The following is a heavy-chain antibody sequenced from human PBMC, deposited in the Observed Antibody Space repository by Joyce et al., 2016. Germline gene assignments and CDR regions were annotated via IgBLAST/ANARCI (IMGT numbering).Heavy chain of an antibody. CDR3: ATGRGLQMLSFDF. J-gene: IGHJ3*01. CDR1: GHTLSDSS. Sequence: QVQLLQSGAEVKKPGASVKVSCKVSGHTLSDSSIHWVRQAPGKGLEWMGGVDAEEGETMYAQKFEDRVTMTEDTSTDTAYMKLSSLRSEDTAVYYCATGRGLQMLSFDFWGQGTMVTVSS. D-gene: IGHD5-24*01. V-gene: IGHV1-24*01. CDR2: VDAEEGET.